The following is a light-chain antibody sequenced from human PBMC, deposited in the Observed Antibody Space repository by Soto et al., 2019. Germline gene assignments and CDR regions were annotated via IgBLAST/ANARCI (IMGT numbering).Light chain of an antibody. CDR1: SSDVGGYNY. CDR3: CSYAGSYTLWV. J-gene: IGLJ1*01. CDR2: DVS. Sequence: QSALTQPRSVSGSPGQSVTISCTGTSSDVGGYNYVSWYQQHPGKAPKLMIYDVSKRPPGVPDRFSGSKSGNTASLTISGLQAEDFADYYCCSYAGSYTLWVFGTGNKVTVL. V-gene: IGLV2-11*01.